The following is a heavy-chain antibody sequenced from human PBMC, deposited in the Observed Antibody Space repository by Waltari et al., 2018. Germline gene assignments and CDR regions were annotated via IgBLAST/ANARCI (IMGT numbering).Heavy chain of an antibody. CDR2: IYHSGST. Sequence: QVQLQESGPGLVKPSETLSLTCAVSGYSISSGYYWGWIRQPPGKGLEWIGSIYHSGSTYDNPSLKSRVTISVDTSKNQFSLKLSSVTAADTAVYYCAREGRARGAFDYWGQGTLVTVSS. CDR3: AREGRARGAFDY. V-gene: IGHV4-38-2*02. J-gene: IGHJ4*02. CDR1: GYSISSGYY. D-gene: IGHD3-10*01.